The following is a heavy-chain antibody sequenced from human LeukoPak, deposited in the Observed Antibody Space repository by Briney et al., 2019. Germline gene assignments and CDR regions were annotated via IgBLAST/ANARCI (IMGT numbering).Heavy chain of an antibody. J-gene: IGHJ6*03. CDR3: ARDQRGWSSLGYLYHYFDV. Sequence: GGSLRLSCAASGFTFSSYAMSWVRQAPGKGLEWVSVIYSGGSTYYADSVKGRFIISRDNSKNTLYLQMNSLRDEDTAVYYCARDQRGWSSLGYLYHYFDVWGKGTTVTISS. CDR1: GFTFSSYA. CDR2: IYSGGST. V-gene: IGHV3-53*01. D-gene: IGHD6-19*01.